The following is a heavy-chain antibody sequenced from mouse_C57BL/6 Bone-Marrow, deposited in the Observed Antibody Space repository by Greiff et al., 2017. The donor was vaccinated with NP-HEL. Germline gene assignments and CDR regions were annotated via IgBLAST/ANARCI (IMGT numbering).Heavy chain of an antibody. J-gene: IGHJ2*01. CDR1: GYTFTSYW. CDR3: ARQLLNSLDY. CDR2: FYPGNSDT. D-gene: IGHD2-12*01. V-gene: IGHV1-5*01. Sequence: EVKVVESGTVLARPGASVKLSCKTSGYTFTSYWMHWVKQRPGQGLEWIGAFYPGNSDTSYNQKFKGKAKLTAVTSASTAYMELSSLTNEDSAVYYCARQLLNSLDYWGQGTTLTVSS.